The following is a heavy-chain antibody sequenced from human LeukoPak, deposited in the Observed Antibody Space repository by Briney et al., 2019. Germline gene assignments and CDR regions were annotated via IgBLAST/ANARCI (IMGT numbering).Heavy chain of an antibody. CDR1: GGSFSGYY. Sequence: PSETLSLTCAVYGGSFSGYYWSWIRQPPGKGLEWIGEINHSGSTNYNPSLKSRVTISVDTSKNQFSLKLTSVTAADTAVYYCARLSFGPRQRLPILYYYMDVWGKGTTVTISS. J-gene: IGHJ6*03. V-gene: IGHV4-34*01. CDR2: INHSGST. D-gene: IGHD6-25*01. CDR3: ARLSFGPRQRLPILYYYMDV.